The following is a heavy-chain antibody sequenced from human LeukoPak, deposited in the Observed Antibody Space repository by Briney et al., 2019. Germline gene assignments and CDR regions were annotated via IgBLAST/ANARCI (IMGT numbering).Heavy chain of an antibody. V-gene: IGHV3-23*01. CDR2: ISFSGGST. CDR1: GFTFSGSA. Sequence: GRSLRLSCAASGFTFSGSAMSWVRQAPGKGLEWVSLISFSGGSTYYADSVKGRFTISRDNSKDTLYLQMNSLRAEDTAIYYCARDIQLSTWGLGTMVTVSS. D-gene: IGHD5-24*01. J-gene: IGHJ3*01. CDR3: ARDIQLST.